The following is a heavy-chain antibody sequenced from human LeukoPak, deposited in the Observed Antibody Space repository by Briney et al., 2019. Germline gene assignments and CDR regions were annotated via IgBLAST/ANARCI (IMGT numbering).Heavy chain of an antibody. D-gene: IGHD2-2*01. CDR1: AFTFTSHW. J-gene: IGHJ6*03. CDR3: SREVDVVLATMGAHYYYYMDV. Sequence: GGSLRLSSAAVAFTFTSHWMSWVRQAPGKGLEWVSGINTDARRTDYAASVQGRFTISRDNAKNTLYLQTNSLRPDDTAVYYCSREVDVVLATMGAHYYYYMDVWGKGTTVTVSS. CDR2: INTDARRT. V-gene: IGHV3-74*01.